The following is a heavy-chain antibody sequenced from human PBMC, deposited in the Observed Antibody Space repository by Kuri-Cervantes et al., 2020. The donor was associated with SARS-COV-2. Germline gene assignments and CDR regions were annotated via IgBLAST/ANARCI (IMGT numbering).Heavy chain of an antibody. CDR2: ISGYNGNT. CDR1: GYTFTNYG. CDR3: ARDRYCASTTCSLSP. D-gene: IGHD2-2*01. Sequence: ASVKVSCKASGYTFTNYGISWVRQAPGQGLEWMGWISGYNGNTGYTQKLQGRVTMTTDTSTSTAYMELRSLRSDDTAVYFCARDRYCASTTCSLSPWGQGTLVTVSS. V-gene: IGHV1-18*01. J-gene: IGHJ1*01.